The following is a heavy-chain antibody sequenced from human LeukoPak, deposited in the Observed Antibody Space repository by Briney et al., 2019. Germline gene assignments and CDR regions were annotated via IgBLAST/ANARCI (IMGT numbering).Heavy chain of an antibody. J-gene: IGHJ4*02. CDR2: IIPILGIA. CDR3: ARDILTGYFNDY. D-gene: IGHD3-9*01. Sequence: ASVKVSCKASGGTFSSYAISWVRQAPGQGLEWMGRIIPILGIANYAQKFQGRVTITADKSTSTAYMELSSLRSEDTAVYYCARDILTGYFNDYWGQGTLVTVSS. V-gene: IGHV1-69*04. CDR1: GGTFSSYA.